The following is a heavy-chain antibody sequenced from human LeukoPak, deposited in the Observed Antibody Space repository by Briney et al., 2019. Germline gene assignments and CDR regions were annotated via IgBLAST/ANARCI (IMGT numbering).Heavy chain of an antibody. Sequence: GGSLRLSCAASGFTFSSHCMSWVRQAPGKGLEWVANIKQDGSAKYSVDSVKGRFIISRDNAKNSLYLQMNSLRAEDTAVYYCAREGILAGVDYWGQGTLVTVSS. CDR1: GFTFSSHC. J-gene: IGHJ4*02. V-gene: IGHV3-7*04. CDR3: AREGILAGVDY. CDR2: IKQDGSAK. D-gene: IGHD6-13*01.